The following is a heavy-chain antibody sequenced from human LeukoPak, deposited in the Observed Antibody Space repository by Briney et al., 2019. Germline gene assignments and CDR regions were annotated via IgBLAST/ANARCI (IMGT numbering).Heavy chain of an antibody. J-gene: IGHJ5*02. CDR2: ISGSGDST. Sequence: GGSLRLSCAASGFTFNYYAMSWVRQAPGKGLEWVSSISGSGDSTYYADSVKGRFTISRDNSKNTLFLQMNNLRVEDTAVYYCAKGSRFNWFDPWGQGTLVTVSS. V-gene: IGHV3-23*01. CDR3: AKGSRFNWFDP. CDR1: GFTFNYYA.